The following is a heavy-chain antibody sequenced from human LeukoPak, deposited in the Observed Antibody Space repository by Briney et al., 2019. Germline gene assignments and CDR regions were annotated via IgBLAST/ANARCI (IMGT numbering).Heavy chain of an antibody. CDR3: GKSSGANGDWFVR. J-gene: IGHJ5*02. CDR1: GFTFSNYA. Sequence: GGSLRLSCAASGFTFSNYALNWVRQAPGKGLECVSSIRGGAGSTYYADSVKGRFTISRANSKNTVYLQMTSLRVEDTAVYYCGKSSGANGDWFVRWGEGALVTVS. D-gene: IGHD2-8*01. V-gene: IGHV3-23*01. CDR2: IRGGAGST.